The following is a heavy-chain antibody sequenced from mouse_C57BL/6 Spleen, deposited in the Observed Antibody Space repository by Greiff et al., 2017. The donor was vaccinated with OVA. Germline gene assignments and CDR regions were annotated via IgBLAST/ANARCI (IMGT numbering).Heavy chain of an antibody. CDR3: ARDPFYYYGSSHTDY. D-gene: IGHD1-1*01. CDR1: GFTFSSYA. Sequence: EVKLQESGGGLVKPGGSLKLSCAASGFTFSSYAMSWVRQTPEKRLEWVATISDGGSYTYYPDNVKGRFTISRDNAKNNLYLQMSHLKSEDTAMYYCARDPFYYYGSSHTDYWGQGTTLTVSS. CDR2: ISDGGSYT. V-gene: IGHV5-4*01. J-gene: IGHJ2*01.